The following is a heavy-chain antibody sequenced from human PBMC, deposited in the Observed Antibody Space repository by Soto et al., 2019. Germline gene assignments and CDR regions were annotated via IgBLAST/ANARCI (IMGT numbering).Heavy chain of an antibody. D-gene: IGHD4-17*01. Sequence: GESLKISCKGSGYSLTSYWIAWVRQMPGKGLEWMGIIYPGDSNTNTIYSPSFQGQVTLSTDKSISTAYLQWSSLKASDTAMYYCVRQGAYGDYLFDYWGQGTLVTVSS. CDR2: IYPGDSNTNT. CDR3: VRQGAYGDYLFDY. J-gene: IGHJ4*02. V-gene: IGHV5-51*01. CDR1: GYSLTSYW.